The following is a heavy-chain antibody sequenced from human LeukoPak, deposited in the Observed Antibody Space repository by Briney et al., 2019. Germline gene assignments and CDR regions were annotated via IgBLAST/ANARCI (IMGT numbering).Heavy chain of an antibody. V-gene: IGHV1-2*02. Sequence: GSSVKVSCKASGYTFTSYAMNWVRQAPGEGLEWMGWINPNSGGTNYAQKFQGRVTMARDTSISTAYMELSRLRSDDTAVYYCARDLLVGWNRQPMYYWGQGTLVTVSS. CDR2: INPNSGGT. CDR3: ARDLLVGWNRQPMYY. CDR1: GYTFTSYA. D-gene: IGHD1-1*01. J-gene: IGHJ4*02.